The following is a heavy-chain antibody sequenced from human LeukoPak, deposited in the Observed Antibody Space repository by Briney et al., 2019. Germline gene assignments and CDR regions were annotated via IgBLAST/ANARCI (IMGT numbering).Heavy chain of an antibody. J-gene: IGHJ6*03. CDR1: GGSFSGYY. CDR2: INHSGST. CDR3: ARVMDTGYGGKLLGYYYYMDV. Sequence: SETLSLTCAVYGGSFSGYYWSWIRQPPGKGLEWIGEINHSGSTNYNPSLKSRVTISVDTSKNQFSMRLSSVTAADTAVYYCARVMDTGYGGKLLGYYYYMDVWGKGNTVTVSS. V-gene: IGHV4-34*01. D-gene: IGHD4/OR15-4a*01.